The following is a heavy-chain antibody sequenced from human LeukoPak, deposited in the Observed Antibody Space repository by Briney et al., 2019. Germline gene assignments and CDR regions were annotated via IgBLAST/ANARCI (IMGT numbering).Heavy chain of an antibody. J-gene: IGHJ4*02. CDR1: GGTFSSYA. D-gene: IGHD2-2*01. CDR2: IVPIFGTA. Sequence: SVKVSYKXSGGTFSSYAISWVRQAPGQGLEWMGGIVPIFGTANYAQKFQGRVTITADESTSTAYMELSSLRSEDTAVYYCARPYCSSTSCSNYFDYWGQGTLVTVSS. V-gene: IGHV1-69*13. CDR3: ARPYCSSTSCSNYFDY.